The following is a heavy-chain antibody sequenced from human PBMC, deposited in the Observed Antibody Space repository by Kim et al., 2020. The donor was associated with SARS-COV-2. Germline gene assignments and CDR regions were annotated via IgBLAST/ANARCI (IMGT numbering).Heavy chain of an antibody. CDR2: IWYDGSNK. J-gene: IGHJ3*01. CDR3: VRDGSTWYKRLDSFDV. CDR1: GFTFSNFA. Sequence: GGSQRLSCVASGFTFSNFAMHWVRQAPGKGLEWVAAIWYDGSNKFHADSVKGRFTISRDNSKNTLSLLMNSLRAEDTAVYYCVRDGSTWYKRLDSFDVWG. V-gene: IGHV3-33*01. D-gene: IGHD6-13*01.